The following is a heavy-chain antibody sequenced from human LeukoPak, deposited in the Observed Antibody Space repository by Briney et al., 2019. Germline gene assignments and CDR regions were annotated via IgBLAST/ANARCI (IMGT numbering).Heavy chain of an antibody. CDR2: MNPNSGNT. D-gene: IGHD3-10*01. CDR1: GYTFTSYD. Sequence: ASVKVSCKASGYTFTSYDINWVRQATGQGLEWMGWMNPNSGNTGYAQKFQGRVTMTRNTSISTAYMELSSLRSEDTAVYYCARGKSRGSLWFGELFQYYYMDVWGKGTTVTISS. J-gene: IGHJ6*03. CDR3: ARGKSRGSLWFGELFQYYYMDV. V-gene: IGHV1-8*01.